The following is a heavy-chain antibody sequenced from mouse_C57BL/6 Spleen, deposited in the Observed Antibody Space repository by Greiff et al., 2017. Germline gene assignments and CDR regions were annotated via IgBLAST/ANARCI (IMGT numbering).Heavy chain of an antibody. CDR1: GYTFTSYD. CDR2: IYPRDGST. Sequence: VQLQQSGPELVKPGASVTLSCKASGYTFTSYDINWVKQRPGQGLEWIGWIYPRDGSTKYNEKFKGKATVTEDTSSSTAYMKIHSLTSEDSAVYFCARSRTRATDGFAYWGQGTLVTVSA. D-gene: IGHD2-14*01. CDR3: ARSRTRATDGFAY. V-gene: IGHV1-85*01. J-gene: IGHJ3*01.